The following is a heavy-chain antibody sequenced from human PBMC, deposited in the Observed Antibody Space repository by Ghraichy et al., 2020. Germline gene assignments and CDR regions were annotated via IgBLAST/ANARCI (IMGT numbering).Heavy chain of an antibody. J-gene: IGHJ6*02. CDR1: GGSISSSSYY. Sequence: SETLSLTCTVSGGSISSSSYYWGWIRQPPGKGLEWIGSIYYSGSTYYNPSLKSRVTISVDTSKNQFSLKLSSVTAADTAVYYCARHSWSYDFWTRYYYYYGMDVWGQGTTVTVSS. CDR2: IYYSGST. D-gene: IGHD3-3*01. V-gene: IGHV4-39*01. CDR3: ARHSWSYDFWTRYYYYYGMDV.